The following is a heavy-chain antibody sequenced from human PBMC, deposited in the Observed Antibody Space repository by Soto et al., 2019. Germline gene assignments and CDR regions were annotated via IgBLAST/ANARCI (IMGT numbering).Heavy chain of an antibody. Sequence: PSETLSLTCTVSGGSISRYYWSWIRQPPGKGLEWIGYIYHSGSTYYNPSLKSRVTISVDRSKNQFSLKLSSVTAADTAVYYCARKRSSSWYYYYYGMDVWGPGTTVTVYS. CDR1: GGSISRYY. D-gene: IGHD6-13*01. V-gene: IGHV4-59*12. CDR2: IYHSGST. CDR3: ARKRSSSWYYYYYGMDV. J-gene: IGHJ6*02.